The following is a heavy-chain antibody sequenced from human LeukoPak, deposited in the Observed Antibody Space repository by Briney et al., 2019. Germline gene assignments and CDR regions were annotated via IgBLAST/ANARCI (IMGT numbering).Heavy chain of an antibody. CDR1: GFTFDDYA. V-gene: IGHV3-9*03. CDR2: ISWNSGSI. CDR3: AKSRRPYYYDSSGFDY. Sequence: GGSLRLSCAASGFTFDDYAMHWVRQAPGKGLEWVSGISWNSGSIGYADSVKGRFTISRDNAKNSLYLQMNSLRAEDMALYYCAKSRRPYYYDSSGFDYWGQGTLVTVPS. D-gene: IGHD3-22*01. J-gene: IGHJ4*02.